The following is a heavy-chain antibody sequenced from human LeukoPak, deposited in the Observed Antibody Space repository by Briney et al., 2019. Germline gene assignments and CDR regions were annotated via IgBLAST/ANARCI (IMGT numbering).Heavy chain of an antibody. D-gene: IGHD2-2*01. V-gene: IGHV4-4*07. CDR2: IYTSGST. Sequence: SETLSLTCTVSGGSISSYYWSWIRQPAGKGLEWIGRIYTSGSTNYNHSLKSRVTMSVDTSKNQFSLKLSSVTAADTAVYYCARDLSYCSSTSCPTPYYYYYYMDVWGKGTTVTVSS. CDR1: GGSISSYY. CDR3: ARDLSYCSSTSCPTPYYYYYYMDV. J-gene: IGHJ6*03.